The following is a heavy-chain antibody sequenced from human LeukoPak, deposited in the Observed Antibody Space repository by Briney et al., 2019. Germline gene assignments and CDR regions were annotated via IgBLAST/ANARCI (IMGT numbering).Heavy chain of an antibody. V-gene: IGHV3-66*01. CDR3: ARSSSGYYAFDI. D-gene: IGHD3-22*01. Sequence: GGSLRLSCAASGFTVSSNYMSWVRQAPGKGLEWVSVIYSGGSTYYADSVKGRFTISRDNSKNTLYLQMNSLRAEDTAVYYCARSSSGYYAFDIWGQGTMVTVSS. CDR2: IYSGGST. J-gene: IGHJ3*02. CDR1: GFTVSSNY.